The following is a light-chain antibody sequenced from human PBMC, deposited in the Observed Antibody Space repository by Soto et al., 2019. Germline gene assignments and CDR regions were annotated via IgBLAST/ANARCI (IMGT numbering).Light chain of an antibody. Sequence: QSVLTQPASVSGSPGQSITISCTGTSSDVGGYNYVSWYLQHPGKAPKLMIYEVSNRPSGVSNRFSGSKSGNTASLTISGLQAEDEADYYCSSYTSSSTLVFGNGTKVTVL. CDR2: EVS. J-gene: IGLJ1*01. V-gene: IGLV2-14*01. CDR1: SSDVGGYNY. CDR3: SSYTSSSTLV.